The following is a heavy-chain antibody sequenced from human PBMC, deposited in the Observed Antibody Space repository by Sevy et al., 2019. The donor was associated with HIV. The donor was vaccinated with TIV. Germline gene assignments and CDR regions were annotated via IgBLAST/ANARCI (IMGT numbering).Heavy chain of an antibody. V-gene: IGHV1-2*02. CDR3: AREAPNILTAFS. D-gene: IGHD3-9*01. CDR1: GYTFTGYY. Sequence: ASVKVSCKASGYTFTGYYMHWVRQAPGQGLEWLGWINPSSGGTNYAQKFKGRVTMTRDTSISTAYMELSRLRSDDTAVYYCAREAPNILTAFSWGQGTLVTVSS. J-gene: IGHJ5*02. CDR2: INPSSGGT.